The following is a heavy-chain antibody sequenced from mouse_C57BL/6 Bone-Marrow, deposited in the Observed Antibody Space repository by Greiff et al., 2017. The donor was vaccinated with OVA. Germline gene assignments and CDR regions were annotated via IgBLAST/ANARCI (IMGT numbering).Heavy chain of an antibody. CDR3: ASRYYDYGD. D-gene: IGHD2-4*01. J-gene: IGHJ4*01. CDR2: ISSGGSYT. V-gene: IGHV5-6*01. CDR1: GFTFSSYG. Sequence: VQLKESGGDLVKPGGSLKLSCAASGFTFSSYGMSWVRQTPDKRLEWVATISSGGSYTYYPDSVKGRFTISRDNAKNTLYLQMSSLKSADTAMYYCASRYYDYGDWGQGTSVTVSS.